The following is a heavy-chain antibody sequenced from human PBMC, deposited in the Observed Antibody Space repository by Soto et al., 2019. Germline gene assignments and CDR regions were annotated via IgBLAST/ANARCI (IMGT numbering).Heavy chain of an antibody. J-gene: IGHJ5*02. V-gene: IGHV1-8*01. Sequence: QVQLVQSGAEVKKPGASVKVSCKASGYTFTSYDINWVRQATGQGLEWMGWMNPNSGNTGYAQKFQGRVTMTRNTSISTAYMELSSLRSEDTAVYYCASSLHPEAVAGTVGWFDPWGQGTLVTVSS. CDR3: ASSLHPEAVAGTVGWFDP. CDR1: GYTFTSYD. CDR2: MNPNSGNT. D-gene: IGHD6-19*01.